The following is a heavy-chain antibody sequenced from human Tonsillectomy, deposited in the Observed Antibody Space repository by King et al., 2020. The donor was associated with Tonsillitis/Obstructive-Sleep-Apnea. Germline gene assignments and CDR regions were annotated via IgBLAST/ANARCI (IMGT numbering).Heavy chain of an antibody. V-gene: IGHV1-46*01. Sequence: QLVQSGAEVKKPGASVKVSCKASRYTFTTYYMNWVRQAPGQGLEWMGIFNPRGDITSYAQKFQGRVTMTRDTSTSTLYMELSSLRSEDTAVYYCARESSGYGNDAFDIWGQGTMVTVSS. J-gene: IGHJ3*02. CDR2: FNPRGDIT. CDR3: ARESSGYGNDAFDI. D-gene: IGHD3-22*01. CDR1: RYTFTTYY.